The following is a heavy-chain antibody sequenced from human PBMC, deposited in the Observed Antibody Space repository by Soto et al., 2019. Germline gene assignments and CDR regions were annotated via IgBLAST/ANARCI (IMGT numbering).Heavy chain of an antibody. CDR2: ISAYNGKR. V-gene: IGHV1-18*01. CDR3: ARDPETFDY. Sequence: QVQLVQSGAEVKKPGASVKVSCKASGYTFTSYGISWVRQAPGQGLEWRGWISAYNGKRNYAQKLQGRVTMTTETSTSPAYMGLRRLRSDATAVYYCARDPETFDYWGQGTLVTVSS. CDR1: GYTFTSYG. J-gene: IGHJ4*02.